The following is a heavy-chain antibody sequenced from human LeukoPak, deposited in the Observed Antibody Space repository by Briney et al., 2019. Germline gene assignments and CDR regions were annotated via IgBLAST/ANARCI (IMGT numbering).Heavy chain of an antibody. CDR3: ASQSDVVVVAATGSFDY. J-gene: IGHJ4*02. CDR2: INPNSGGT. D-gene: IGHD2-15*01. V-gene: IGHV1-2*02. CDR1: GYTFTGYY. Sequence: GASVKVSCKASGYTFTGYYMHWVRQAPGQGLEWMGWINPNSGGTNYAQKFQGRVTMTRDTSISTAYMELSRLRSDDTAVYYCASQSDVVVVAATGSFDYWGQGTLVTVSS.